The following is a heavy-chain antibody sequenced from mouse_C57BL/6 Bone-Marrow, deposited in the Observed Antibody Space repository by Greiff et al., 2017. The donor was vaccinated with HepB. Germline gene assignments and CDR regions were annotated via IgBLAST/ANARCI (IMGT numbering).Heavy chain of an antibody. CDR1: GFTFSTSG. V-gene: IGHV5-6*01. Sequence: EVQRVESGGDLVKPGGSLKLSCAASGFTFSTSGMSWVRQTPDKRLEWVATINTGGTYTYYANNVRGRFTISRDTTKNTLFLLMSSLTSEDSAIYYCARDRFDYYFDYWGQGTTLTVSS. D-gene: IGHD2-14*01. CDR2: INTGGTYT. CDR3: ARDRFDYYFDY. J-gene: IGHJ2*01.